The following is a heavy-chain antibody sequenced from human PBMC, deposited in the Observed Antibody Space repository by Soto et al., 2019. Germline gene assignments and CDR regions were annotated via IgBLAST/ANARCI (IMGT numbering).Heavy chain of an antibody. CDR1: GDTFSSYA. Sequence: GASVKVSCKTSGDTFSSYAISWVRQAPGQGLEWMGGIIPILGTPSYAQKFQGRVTITADKSTSTAYMELSSLRSEDTAVYYCARERSRYDRSGYYRPDYWGQGTLVTVSP. D-gene: IGHD3-22*01. CDR2: IIPILGTP. V-gene: IGHV1-69*10. J-gene: IGHJ4*02. CDR3: ARERSRYDRSGYYRPDY.